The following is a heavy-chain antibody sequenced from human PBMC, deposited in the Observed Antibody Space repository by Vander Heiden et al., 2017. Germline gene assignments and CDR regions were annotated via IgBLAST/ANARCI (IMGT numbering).Heavy chain of an antibody. CDR1: GSIFSDHH. CDR2: IRDKVNDYTT. D-gene: IGHD3-10*01. CDR3: TRKSGSSLDD. Sequence: QLVESGGGFVQPGGSLRLPCVASGSIFSDHHMDWVRQAPGKGPEWVGRIRDKVNDYTTEYAASVKGRFTISRDDTSNSLFLRMDSLKTEDTAVYYCTRKSGSSLDDWGQGTLVTVSS. V-gene: IGHV3-72*01. J-gene: IGHJ4*02.